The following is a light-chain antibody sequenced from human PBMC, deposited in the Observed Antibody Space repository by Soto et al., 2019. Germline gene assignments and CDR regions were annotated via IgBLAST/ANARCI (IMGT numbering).Light chain of an antibody. CDR1: QSISNW. CDR2: HAS. Sequence: DIQMTQSPSTLPASVGDRVTITCRASQSISNWLAWYQQKPWTAPKVLIYHASNLQSGVPSRFSVSGSGTEFTLTISSLQPDDFATYYCLQDYTYPYTFGQGTRLEI. J-gene: IGKJ5*01. CDR3: LQDYTYPYT. V-gene: IGKV1-5*01.